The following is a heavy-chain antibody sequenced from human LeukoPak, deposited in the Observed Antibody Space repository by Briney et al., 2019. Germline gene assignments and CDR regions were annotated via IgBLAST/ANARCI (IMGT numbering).Heavy chain of an antibody. CDR3: AAGSPFGY. CDR2: ISSSGSTI. D-gene: IGHD3-10*01. J-gene: IGHJ4*02. V-gene: IGHV3-48*03. CDR1: GFTFSSYE. Sequence: AGGSLRLSCAASGFTFSSYEMNWVRQAPGKGLEWGSYISSSGSTIYDADSVKGRFTISRDKAKSSLYLKMNSLRAEDTAVYYCAAGSPFGYWGQGTLVTVSS.